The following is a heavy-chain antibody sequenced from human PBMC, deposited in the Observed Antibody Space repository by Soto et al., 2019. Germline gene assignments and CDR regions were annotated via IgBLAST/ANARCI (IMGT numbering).Heavy chain of an antibody. D-gene: IGHD3-3*01. CDR3: ARDQARITIFGVVPYGMDV. Sequence: SETLSLTCTVSGGSISSYYWSWIRQRRGKGLEWIGYIYYSGSTNYNPSLKSRVTISVDTSKNQFSLKLSSVTAADTAVYYCARDQARITIFGVVPYGMDVWGQGTTVT. CDR2: IYYSGST. V-gene: IGHV4-59*01. J-gene: IGHJ6*02. CDR1: GGSISSYY.